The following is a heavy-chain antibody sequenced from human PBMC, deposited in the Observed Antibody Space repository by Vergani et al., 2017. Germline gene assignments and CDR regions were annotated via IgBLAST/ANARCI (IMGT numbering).Heavy chain of an antibody. CDR2: ISGNNDDV. D-gene: IGHD3-16*01. Sequence: EVQLLESGGGLAQPGGSLRLSCAASGFTFRNYAMTWVRQAPGKGLEWVSSISGNNDDVYYADSVKGRFTISRDNAKNSLYLDMSSLRAEDTAVYYCVRDVRVWRTWGRGTLVAVSS. J-gene: IGHJ3*01. CDR1: GFTFRNYA. CDR3: VRDVRVWRT. V-gene: IGHV3-21*01.